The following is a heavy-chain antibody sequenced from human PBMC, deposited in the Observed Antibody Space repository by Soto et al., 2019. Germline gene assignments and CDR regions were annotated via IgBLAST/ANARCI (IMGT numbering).Heavy chain of an antibody. Sequence: QVLLVESGGGVVQPGRSLRLSCAASGFTFSSYGMHWVRQAPGKGLEWVAVISYDGSNKYYADSVKGRFTISRDNSKNTLYLQMNSLRAEDTAVYYCAEPKASPFDYWGQGTLVTVSS. V-gene: IGHV3-30*18. CDR2: ISYDGSNK. CDR1: GFTFSSYG. J-gene: IGHJ4*02. CDR3: AEPKASPFDY.